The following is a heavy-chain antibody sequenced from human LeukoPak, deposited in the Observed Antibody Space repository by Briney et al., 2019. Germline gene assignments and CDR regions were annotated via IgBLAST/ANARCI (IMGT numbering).Heavy chain of an antibody. Sequence: GGSLRLSCAASGFTFSSYAMSWVRQAPGKGLEWVSAISGSGGSTYYADSVKGRFTISRDNSENTLYLQMNSLRAEDTAVYYCAKARGSGWLYFDYWGQGTLVTVSS. CDR2: ISGSGGST. J-gene: IGHJ4*02. CDR3: AKARGSGWLYFDY. V-gene: IGHV3-23*01. CDR1: GFTFSSYA. D-gene: IGHD6-19*01.